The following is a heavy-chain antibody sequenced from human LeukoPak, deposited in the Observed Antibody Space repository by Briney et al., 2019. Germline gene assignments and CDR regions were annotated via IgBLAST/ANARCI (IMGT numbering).Heavy chain of an antibody. J-gene: IGHJ4*02. V-gene: IGHV4-34*01. CDR3: ARGRGYCSSTSCYKYYFDY. CDR1: GGSFSGYY. CDR2: INHSGST. D-gene: IGHD2-2*01. Sequence: SETLSLTCAVYGGSFSGYYWSWIRQPPGKGLEWIGEINHSGSTNYNPSPKSRVTISVDTSKNQFSLKLSSVTAADTAVYYCARGRGYCSSTSCYKYYFDYWGQGTLVTVSS.